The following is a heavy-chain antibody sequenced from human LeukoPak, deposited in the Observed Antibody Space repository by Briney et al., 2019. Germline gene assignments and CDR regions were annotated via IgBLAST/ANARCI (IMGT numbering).Heavy chain of an antibody. CDR1: GGTFSSYA. CDR3: ARVATRTAGFGNYYYYMDV. V-gene: IGHV1-69*13. J-gene: IGHJ6*03. Sequence: ASVKVSCKASGGTFSSYAISWVRQAPGQGLEWMGGIIPIFGTANYAQKFQGRVTITADESTSTAYMELSSLRSDDTAVYYCARVATRTAGFGNYYYYMDVWGKGTTVTISS. CDR2: IIPIFGTA. D-gene: IGHD5-12*01.